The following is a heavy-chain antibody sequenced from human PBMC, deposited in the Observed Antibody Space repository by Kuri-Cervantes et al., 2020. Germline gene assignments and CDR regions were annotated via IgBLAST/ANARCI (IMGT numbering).Heavy chain of an antibody. CDR1: GFTFSSYS. J-gene: IGHJ4*02. Sequence: GESLKISCAASGFTFSSYSMNWVRQAPGKGLEWVSSISSSSSYIYYADSVKGRFTISRNNAKNSLYLQMNSLGAEDTAVYYCARSIKTSYYDILTGYSRLGGYDYWGQGTLVTVSS. D-gene: IGHD3-9*01. V-gene: IGHV3-21*01. CDR2: ISSSSSYI. CDR3: ARSIKTSYYDILTGYSRLGGYDY.